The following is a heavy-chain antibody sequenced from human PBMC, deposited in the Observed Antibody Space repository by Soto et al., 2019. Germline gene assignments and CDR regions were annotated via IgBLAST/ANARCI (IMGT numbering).Heavy chain of an antibody. CDR3: ASHYDMWSGYLSPVDY. Sequence: QVQLVESGGDLVNPGGSLRLSCAASGYTFSDFYMSWIRQAPGKGLEWISYIDTSGTKIYYADSVKGRFTITMDNAKNSRYLEMNSLRDEDTAVYYCASHYDMWSGYLSPVDYWGQGTLVTVSS. D-gene: IGHD3-3*01. J-gene: IGHJ4*02. CDR2: IDTSGTKI. V-gene: IGHV3-11*01. CDR1: GYTFSDFY.